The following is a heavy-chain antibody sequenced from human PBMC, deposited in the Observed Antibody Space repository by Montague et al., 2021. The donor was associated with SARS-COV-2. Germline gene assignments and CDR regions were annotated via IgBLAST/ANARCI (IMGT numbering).Heavy chain of an antibody. D-gene: IGHD3-3*01. V-gene: IGHV4-39*07. J-gene: IGHJ6*02. CDR1: GSFFASSSFY. CDR3: ARDPWRITIFGVVTRYGMDV. Sequence: SETLSLTCSVSGSFFASSSFYWGWIRQPPGKGLEWLGNVFYTGTTSYNPSLKSRVTISMDTSKNQFSLNLRSMTGADTAVYYCARDPWRITIFGVVTRYGMDVWGQGTTVTVSS. CDR2: VFYTGTT.